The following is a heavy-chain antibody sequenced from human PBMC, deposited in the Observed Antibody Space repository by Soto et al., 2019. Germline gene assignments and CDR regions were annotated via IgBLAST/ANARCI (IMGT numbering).Heavy chain of an antibody. CDR1: GFTFSSYW. CDR3: ARESATAAPGFDY. CDR2: INSDGSST. V-gene: IGHV3-74*01. D-gene: IGHD2-15*01. Sequence: VGSLRLSCAASGFTFSSYWMHWVRQAPGKGLVWVSRINSDGSSTSYADSVKGRFTISRDNAKNTLYLQMNSLRAGDTAVYYCARESATAAPGFDYWGQGTLVTVSS. J-gene: IGHJ4*02.